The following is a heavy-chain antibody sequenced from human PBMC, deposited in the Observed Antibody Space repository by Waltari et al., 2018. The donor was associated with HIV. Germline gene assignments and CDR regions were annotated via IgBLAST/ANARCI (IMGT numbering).Heavy chain of an antibody. Sequence: EVQLVESGGGLIQPGGSLRLSCAASGFTVSSNYMRWVRRAPGKGLEWVSVIDSGGSTYYADSVKGRFTISRDNSKNTLYLQMNSLRAEDTAVYYCARDPEMATKWGYWGQGTLVTVSS. CDR2: IDSGGST. J-gene: IGHJ4*02. CDR1: GFTVSSNY. D-gene: IGHD5-12*01. V-gene: IGHV3-53*01. CDR3: ARDPEMATKWGY.